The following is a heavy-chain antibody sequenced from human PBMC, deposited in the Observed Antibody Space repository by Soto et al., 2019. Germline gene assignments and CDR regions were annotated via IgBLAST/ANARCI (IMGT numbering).Heavy chain of an antibody. CDR2: ISYDGSNK. Sequence: GGSLRLSCAASGFTFSSYGMHWVRQAPGKGLEWVAVISYDGSNKYYADSVKGRFTISRDNSKNTLYLQMNSLRAEDTAVYYCAKDRPGEWELDYYYGMDVWGQGTTVTVSS. J-gene: IGHJ6*02. CDR3: AKDRPGEWELDYYYGMDV. CDR1: GFTFSSYG. V-gene: IGHV3-30*18. D-gene: IGHD1-26*01.